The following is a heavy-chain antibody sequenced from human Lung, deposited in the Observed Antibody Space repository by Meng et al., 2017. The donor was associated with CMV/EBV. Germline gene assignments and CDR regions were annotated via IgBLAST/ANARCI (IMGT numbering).Heavy chain of an antibody. V-gene: IGHV4-34*01. CDR3: ARGLADSNPFFYYYNGMDV. J-gene: IGHJ6*02. Sequence: SQXXXLTXAVYGGSFSGYYCTWIRQSPGKGLEWIGDINHSGSTNYNPSLKSRVTISVDTSKKQCSLKLSSVTAADTAVYFCARGLADSNPFFYYYNGMDVXGQGXTVTVSS. CDR2: INHSGST. CDR1: GGSFSGYY. D-gene: IGHD4-11*01.